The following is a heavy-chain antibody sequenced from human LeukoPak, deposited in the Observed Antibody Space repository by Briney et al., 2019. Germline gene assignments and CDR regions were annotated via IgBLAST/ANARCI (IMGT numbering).Heavy chain of an antibody. V-gene: IGHV5-51*01. CDR3: ARATTPAGDGDWFDP. CDR1: GYSFTYYY. J-gene: IGHJ5*02. Sequence: GGSLKISCKASGYSFTYYYIAWVRQMPGKGLEWMGIIYPGDSDTRYSPSSQGQVTISADNSMKTAYLQWNSLQASDTAIYYCARATTPAGDGDWFDPWGQGTLVTVSS. CDR2: IYPGDSDT. D-gene: IGHD4-17*01.